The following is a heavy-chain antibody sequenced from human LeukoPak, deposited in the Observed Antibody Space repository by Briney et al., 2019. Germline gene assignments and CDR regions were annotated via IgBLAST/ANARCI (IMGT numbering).Heavy chain of an antibody. CDR1: GYTFTSYG. J-gene: IGHJ4*02. CDR3: ATGGHVRVYDSSAYYGHY. Sequence: ASVKVSCKASGYTFTSYGMNWVRQAPGQGLEWMGWINTNTRNPTYAQGFTGRFVFSLDTSVNTAYLQISSLRAEDTAVYYCATGGHVRVYDSSAYYGHYWGQGTLVTVSS. V-gene: IGHV7-4-1*02. CDR2: INTNTRNP. D-gene: IGHD3-22*01.